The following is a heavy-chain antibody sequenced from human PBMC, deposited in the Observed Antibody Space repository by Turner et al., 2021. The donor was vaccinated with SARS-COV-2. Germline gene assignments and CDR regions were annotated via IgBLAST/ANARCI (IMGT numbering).Heavy chain of an antibody. CDR2: MNSNSGNT. Sequence: QEQLVQSGAEVKKPEASAKVACTASGYTFTSYDINWVRQATGKGLEWMGWMNSNSGNTGYAQKVQGRVTMTRNTSKNTAYMELSSLRAEDTAMYYCARAPQLTGWFDPWGQGTLVTVSS. CDR3: ARAPQLTGWFDP. CDR1: GYTFTSYD. V-gene: IGHV1-8*01. D-gene: IGHD3-9*01. J-gene: IGHJ5*02.